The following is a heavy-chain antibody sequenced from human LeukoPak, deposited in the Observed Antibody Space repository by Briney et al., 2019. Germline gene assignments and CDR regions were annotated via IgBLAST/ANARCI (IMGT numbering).Heavy chain of an antibody. V-gene: IGHV3-23*01. D-gene: IGHD3-3*01. Sequence: PGGSLRLSCAASGFTFTGHTMTWLRRAPGKGLEWVSIIGGRDDRTYYADSVKGRFTISRDNSKSILYLHMSSLRAEDTAVYYCAKDPNPHYDFWSGYKRGQGTLVTVSS. J-gene: IGHJ4*02. CDR3: AKDPNPHYDFWSGYK. CDR1: GFTFTGHT. CDR2: IGGRDDRT.